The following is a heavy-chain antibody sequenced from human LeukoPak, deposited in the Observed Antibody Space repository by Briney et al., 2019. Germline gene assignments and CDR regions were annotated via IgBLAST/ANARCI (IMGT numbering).Heavy chain of an antibody. Sequence: AASVKVSCKASGGTFSSYAISWVRQAPGQGLEWMGRIIPILGIANYAQKFQGRVTITADKSTSTAYMELSSLRSEDTAVYYCARGGGWELPLDYWGQGTLVTVSS. J-gene: IGHJ4*02. CDR1: GGTFSSYA. V-gene: IGHV1-69*04. CDR2: IIPILGIA. D-gene: IGHD1-26*01. CDR3: ARGGGWELPLDY.